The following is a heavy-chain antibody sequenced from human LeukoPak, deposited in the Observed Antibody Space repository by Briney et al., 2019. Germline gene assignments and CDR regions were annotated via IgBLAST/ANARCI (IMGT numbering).Heavy chain of an antibody. CDR3: ARDQCKTYYDFWSGYYNWFDP. D-gene: IGHD3-3*01. J-gene: IGHJ5*02. Sequence: GASVKVSCKASGYTFTSYYMHWVRQAPGQGLEWMGIINPSGGSTSYAQKFQGRVTMTRDMSTSTVYMELSSLRPEDTAVYYCARDQCKTYYDFWSGYYNWFDPWGQGTLVTVSS. V-gene: IGHV1-46*01. CDR2: INPSGGST. CDR1: GYTFTSYY.